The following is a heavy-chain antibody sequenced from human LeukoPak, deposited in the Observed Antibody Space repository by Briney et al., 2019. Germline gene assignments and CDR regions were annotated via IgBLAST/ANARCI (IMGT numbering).Heavy chain of an antibody. CDR2: IMYDGSSK. CDR3: AKGFRLNDFSFES. D-gene: IGHD2-21*02. V-gene: IGHV3-30*02. CDR1: GFTLKAYA. Sequence: GGSLRLSCVASGFTLKAYAMHWVRQAPGKGLEWVAFIMYDGSSKSIGDSVKGRFSISRDNPSNTLYLEMNSLRVEDTAVYYCAKGFRLNDFSFESWGQGTLATVSS. J-gene: IGHJ4*02.